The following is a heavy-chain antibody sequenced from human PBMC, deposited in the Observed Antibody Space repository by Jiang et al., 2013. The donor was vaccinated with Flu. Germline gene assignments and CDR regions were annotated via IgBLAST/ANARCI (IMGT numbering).Heavy chain of an antibody. J-gene: IGHJ6*02. V-gene: IGHV3-30-3*01. CDR3: ARSGLIYYYYYGMDV. Sequence: WVVVISYDGSNKYYADSVKGRFTISRDNSKNTLYLQMNSLRAEDTAVYYCARSGLIYYYYYGMDVWGQGTTVTVSS. CDR2: ISYDGSNK. D-gene: IGHD2-8*01.